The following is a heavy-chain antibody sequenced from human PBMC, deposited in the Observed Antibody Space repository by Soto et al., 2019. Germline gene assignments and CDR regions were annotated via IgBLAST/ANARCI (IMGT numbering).Heavy chain of an antibody. J-gene: IGHJ4*02. CDR1: GFTFSDYY. V-gene: IGHV3-11*01. Sequence: QVQLVESGGGLVKPGGSLRLSCAASGFTFSDYYMSWIRQAPGKGLEWVSYISSSGSTIYYVDSVKGRFTISRDNAKNSLYLQMNSLRVEDTAVYYCARGMARYCSSSSCSPFDYWGQGTLVTVSS. CDR2: ISSSGSTI. D-gene: IGHD2-2*01. CDR3: ARGMARYCSSSSCSPFDY.